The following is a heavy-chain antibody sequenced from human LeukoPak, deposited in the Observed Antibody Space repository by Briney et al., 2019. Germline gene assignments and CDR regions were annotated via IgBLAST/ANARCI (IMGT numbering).Heavy chain of an antibody. CDR2: IHPNSGGA. V-gene: IGHV1-2*06. CDR1: GYTLSGYY. D-gene: IGHD6-13*01. J-gene: IGHJ4*02. CDR3: ARPYSTSFYAVDY. Sequence: ASVKVSCKASGYTLSGYYIHWVRQAPGQGLEWMGRIHPNSGGANYAQKFQGRVTMTRDTSISTAYMELSGLRSDDTAVYYCARPYSTSFYAVDYWGQGTLVTVSS.